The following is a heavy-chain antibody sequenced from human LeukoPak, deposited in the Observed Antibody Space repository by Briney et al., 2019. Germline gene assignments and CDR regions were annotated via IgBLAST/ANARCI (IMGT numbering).Heavy chain of an antibody. J-gene: IGHJ4*02. CDR1: GFTFSSYA. V-gene: IGHV3-30-3*01. Sequence: PGRSLRLSCAASGFTFSSYAMHWVRQAPGKGLEWVAVISYDGSNKYYADSVKGRFTISRDNSKNTLYLQMNSLRAEDTAVYYCARRDTVTTTMPYWGQGTLVTVSS. CDR2: ISYDGSNK. D-gene: IGHD4-17*01. CDR3: ARRDTVTTTMPY.